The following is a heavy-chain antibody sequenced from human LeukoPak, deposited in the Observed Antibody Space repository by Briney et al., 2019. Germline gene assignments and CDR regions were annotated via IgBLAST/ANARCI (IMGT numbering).Heavy chain of an antibody. J-gene: IGHJ4*02. D-gene: IGHD2-15*01. CDR3: ARDWLMSSVGRCHFDY. Sequence: QAGGSLRLSCAASGFTFSTYWMSWVRRAPGKGLEWVANIKQDGSEKYYVDSAKGRFTISRDNAKNSLYLQMNRLRAEDTAVYYCARDWLMSSVGRCHFDYWGQGTLVTVSS. V-gene: IGHV3-7*01. CDR1: GFTFSTYW. CDR2: IKQDGSEK.